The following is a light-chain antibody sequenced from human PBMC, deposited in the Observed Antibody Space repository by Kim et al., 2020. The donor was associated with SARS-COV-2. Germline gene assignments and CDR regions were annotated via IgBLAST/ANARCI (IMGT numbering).Light chain of an antibody. V-gene: IGLV4-69*01. CDR1: SGHSSNA. CDR2: LNSDGSH. CDR3: QTWGTGIWV. J-gene: IGLJ3*02. Sequence: SVKLTCTLSSGHSSNASAWHQQQPEKGPRYLMKLNSDGSHSKGDGIPDRFSGSSSGAERYLTISSLQSEDEADYYCQTWGTGIWVFGGGTKVTVL.